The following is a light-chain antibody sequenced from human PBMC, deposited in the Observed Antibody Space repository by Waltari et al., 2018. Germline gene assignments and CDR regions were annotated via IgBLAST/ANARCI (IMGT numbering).Light chain of an antibody. CDR1: QSVSSN. V-gene: IGKV3-15*01. CDR2: GAS. J-gene: IGKJ4*01. Sequence: ETVMTQSPATLSVSPGERATLSCRASQSVSSNLAWYQQKPGQPPRLLIYGASTRATGIPGRFSGSGSGTEFTLTISSLQSEDFAVYYCQQYNDWPPLTFGGGTKVEIK. CDR3: QQYNDWPPLT.